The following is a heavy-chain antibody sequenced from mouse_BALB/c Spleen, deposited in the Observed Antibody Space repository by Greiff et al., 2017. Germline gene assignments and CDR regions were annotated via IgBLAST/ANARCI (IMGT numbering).Heavy chain of an antibody. CDR1: GFTFTDYY. Sequence: EVKLVESGGGLVQPGGSLRLSCATSGFTFTDYYMSWVRQPPGKALEWLGFIRNKANGYTTEYSASVKGRFTISRDNSQSILYLHMNTLRAEDSAAYYCARDWGGYYYAMDYWGQGTSVTVSS. J-gene: IGHJ4*01. V-gene: IGHV7-3*02. CDR3: ARDWGGYYYAMDY. CDR2: IRNKANGYTT.